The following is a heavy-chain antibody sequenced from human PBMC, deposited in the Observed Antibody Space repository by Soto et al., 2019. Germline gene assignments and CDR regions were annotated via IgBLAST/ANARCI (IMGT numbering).Heavy chain of an antibody. CDR3: AKDGDNIVVVVAAMSDAFDI. D-gene: IGHD2-15*01. V-gene: IGHV3-23*01. CDR2: ISGSGGST. CDR1: GFTFSSYA. Sequence: EVQLLASGGGLVQPGGSLRLSCAASGFTFSSYAMSWVRQAPGKGLEWVSAISGSGGSTYYADSVKGRFTISRDNSKNTLYLQMNSLRAEDTAVYYCAKDGDNIVVVVAAMSDAFDIWGQGTMVTVSS. J-gene: IGHJ3*02.